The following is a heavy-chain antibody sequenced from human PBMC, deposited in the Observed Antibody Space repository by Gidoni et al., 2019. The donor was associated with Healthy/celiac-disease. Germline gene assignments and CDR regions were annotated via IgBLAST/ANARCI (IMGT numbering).Heavy chain of an antibody. D-gene: IGHD4-17*01. CDR3: ARRGPYGDYGLDY. J-gene: IGHJ4*02. Sequence: QVQLVQSGAEVKKPGASVKVSCKASGYTFTSYAIHWVRQAPGQRLEWMGWINAGNGNTKYSQKFQGRVTITRDTSASTAYMELSSLRSEDTAVYYCARRGPYGDYGLDYWGQGTLVTVSS. V-gene: IGHV1-3*01. CDR2: INAGNGNT. CDR1: GYTFTSYA.